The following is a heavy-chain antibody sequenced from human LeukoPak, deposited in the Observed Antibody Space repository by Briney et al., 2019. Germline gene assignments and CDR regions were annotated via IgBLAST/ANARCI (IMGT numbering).Heavy chain of an antibody. J-gene: IGHJ4*02. CDR3: ARWLAVAGTIYFDY. CDR2: IYYSGTT. Sequence: SETLSLTCTVSGGSVSSGSYYWNWIRQPPGKGLQWIGYIYYSGTTNYNPSLRSRVTISVDTSKNQFSLKLSSVTAADTAVYYCARWLAVAGTIYFDYWGQGTLVTVSS. D-gene: IGHD6-19*01. CDR1: GGSVSSGSYY. V-gene: IGHV4-61*01.